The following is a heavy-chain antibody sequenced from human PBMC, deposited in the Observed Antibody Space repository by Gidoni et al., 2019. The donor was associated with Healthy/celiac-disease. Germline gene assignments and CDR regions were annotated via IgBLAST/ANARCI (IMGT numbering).Heavy chain of an antibody. Sequence: QVQLVESGGGVVQPGRSLRPSCAASAFTFSSYGIHWVRQAPGKGLEWVAVIWYDGSNKYYADSVKGRFTISRDNSKNTLYLQMNSLRAEDTAVYYCARDVGVVVAANAFDIWGQGTMVTVSS. J-gene: IGHJ3*02. CDR2: IWYDGSNK. V-gene: IGHV3-33*01. D-gene: IGHD2-15*01. CDR1: AFTFSSYG. CDR3: ARDVGVVVAANAFDI.